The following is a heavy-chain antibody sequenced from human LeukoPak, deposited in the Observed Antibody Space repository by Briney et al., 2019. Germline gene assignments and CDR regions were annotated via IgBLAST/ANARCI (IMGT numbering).Heavy chain of an antibody. CDR1: GFTFSSYA. J-gene: IGHJ4*02. D-gene: IGHD3-9*01. CDR3: AGILTGYFDY. CDR2: ISYDGSNK. V-gene: IGHV3-30-3*01. Sequence: GGSLRLSCAASGFTFSSYAMHWVRQAPGKGLEGVAVISYDGSNKYYADSVKGRFTISRDNSKNTLYLQMNSLRAEDTAVYYCAGILTGYFDYWGQGTLVTVSS.